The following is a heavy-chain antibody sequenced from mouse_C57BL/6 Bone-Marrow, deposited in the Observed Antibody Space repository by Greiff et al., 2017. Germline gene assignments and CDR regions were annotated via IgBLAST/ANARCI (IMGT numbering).Heavy chain of an antibody. V-gene: IGHV14-4*01. Sequence: EVKLVESGAELVRPGASVKLSCTASGFNIKDDYMHWVKQRPEQGLEWIGWIDPENGDTEYASKFQGKATIKADTSSNTAYLHLSSLTSEYTAVYYCTTLRYWGQGTSLTVSS. CDR1: GFNIKDDY. J-gene: IGHJ4*01. CDR2: IDPENGDT. CDR3: TTLRY.